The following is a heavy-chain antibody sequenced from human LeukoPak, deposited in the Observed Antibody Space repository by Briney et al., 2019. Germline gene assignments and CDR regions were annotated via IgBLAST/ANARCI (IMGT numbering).Heavy chain of an antibody. CDR1: GFTFSSYS. CDR3: ARMVYSSGWGPAFDY. V-gene: IGHV3-21*01. D-gene: IGHD6-19*01. CDR2: ISSSSSYI. J-gene: IGHJ4*02. Sequence: WGSLRLSCAASGFTFSSYSMNWVRQAPGKGLEWVSSISSSSSYIYYADSVKGRFTISRDNAKNSLYLQMNSLRAEDTAVYYCARMVYSSGWGPAFDYWGQGTLVTVSS.